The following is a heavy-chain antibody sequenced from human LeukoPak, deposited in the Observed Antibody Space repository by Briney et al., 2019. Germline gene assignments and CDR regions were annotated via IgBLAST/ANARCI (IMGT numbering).Heavy chain of an antibody. Sequence: GGSLRLSCAASGFTFDEYSMHWVRQTPGKGLEWVSLITGNGGGRSYADSVRGRFTISRDNNKSSLYLQMNSLTTEDTALYFCVKDGLQHCTGASCYELQSWGQGTLVTVSS. J-gene: IGHJ5*02. V-gene: IGHV3-43*01. D-gene: IGHD2-2*01. CDR2: ITGNGGGR. CDR1: GFTFDEYS. CDR3: VKDGLQHCTGASCYELQS.